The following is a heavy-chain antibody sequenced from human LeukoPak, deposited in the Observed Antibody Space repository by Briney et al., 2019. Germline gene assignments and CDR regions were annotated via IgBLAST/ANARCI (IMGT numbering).Heavy chain of an antibody. CDR2: VSGSGDNT. V-gene: IGHV3-23*01. Sequence: GGSLRLSCAASGFTFSSHAMSWVRQAPGKGLEWVSAVSGSGDNTYYADSVKGRFTISRDNSKNTLYLHMSSLRAEDTAVYYCACTAYYYYYLDVWGKGTTVTVSS. CDR1: GFTFSSHA. J-gene: IGHJ6*03. D-gene: IGHD5-18*01. CDR3: ACTAYYYYYLDV.